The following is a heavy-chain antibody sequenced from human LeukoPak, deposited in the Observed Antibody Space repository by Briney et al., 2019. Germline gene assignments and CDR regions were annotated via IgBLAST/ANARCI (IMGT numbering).Heavy chain of an antibody. CDR3: ASNSFPLYYFDY. CDR1: GFTLSRYW. Sequence: PGGSLRLSCAASGFTLSRYWMHWVRQAPGKGLVWVSAINSDGSSTRYADSVKGRFTISRDNAKNSLYLQMNSLRVEDTAVYYCASNSFPLYYFDYWGQGTLVTVSS. V-gene: IGHV3-74*01. D-gene: IGHD5-18*01. J-gene: IGHJ4*02. CDR2: INSDGSST.